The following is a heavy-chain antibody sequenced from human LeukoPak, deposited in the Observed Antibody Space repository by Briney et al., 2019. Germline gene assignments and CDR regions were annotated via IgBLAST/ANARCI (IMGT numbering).Heavy chain of an antibody. Sequence: PGGSLRLSCAASGFTFSGYWMSWVRQAPGKGLEWVANIKQDGSEKYYVDSVKGRFTISRDNAKNSLYLQMNSLRAEDTAVYYCARVGSYDFWSGYLNYYYYYMDVWGKGTTVTVSS. CDR2: IKQDGSEK. CDR3: ARVGSYDFWSGYLNYYYYYMDV. D-gene: IGHD3-3*01. J-gene: IGHJ6*03. V-gene: IGHV3-7*01. CDR1: GFTFSGYW.